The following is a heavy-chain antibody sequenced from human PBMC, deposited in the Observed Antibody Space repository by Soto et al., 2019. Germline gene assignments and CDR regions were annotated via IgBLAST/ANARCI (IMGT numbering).Heavy chain of an antibody. J-gene: IGHJ4*02. CDR1: GFTFSSYS. CDR3: ARDVQQWLASMLDY. Sequence: VGSLRLSCAASGFTFSSYSMNWVRQAPGKGLEWVSSISSSSSYIYYADSVKGRFTISRDNAKNSLYLQMNSLRAEDTAVYYCARDVQQWLASMLDYWGQGTLVTVSS. CDR2: ISSSSSYI. D-gene: IGHD6-19*01. V-gene: IGHV3-21*01.